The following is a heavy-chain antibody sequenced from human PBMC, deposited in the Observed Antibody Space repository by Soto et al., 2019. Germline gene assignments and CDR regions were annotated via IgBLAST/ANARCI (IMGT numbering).Heavy chain of an antibody. D-gene: IGHD6-19*01. Sequence: ELHLVESGGGVVQPGGSLRLSCAASGFSFSEYLMHGVRQARGKGLERVYRIQSDGSSQCYADSVKGRFTISRDNAKNTLYLQMNSLRAEDTAVYFCAKFLHTGWDLEHWGQGTLVTVSS. CDR3: AKFLHTGWDLEH. CDR2: IQSDGSSQ. V-gene: IGHV3-74*01. CDR1: GFSFSEYL. J-gene: IGHJ1*01.